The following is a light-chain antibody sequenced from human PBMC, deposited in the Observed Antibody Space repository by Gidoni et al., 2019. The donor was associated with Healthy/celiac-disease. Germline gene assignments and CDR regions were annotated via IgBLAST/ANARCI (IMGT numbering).Light chain of an antibody. V-gene: IGKV3-20*01. Sequence: EIVLTQSPGTLSLSPGERAPLSCRASQSVSSSYLAWYQQKPGQAPRLLIYGASSRATGIPDRFSGSGSGTDFTLTIRRLEPEDFAVYYCQQDGSLITCGQXTRLEIK. J-gene: IGKJ5*01. CDR2: GAS. CDR3: QQDGSLIT. CDR1: QSVSSSY.